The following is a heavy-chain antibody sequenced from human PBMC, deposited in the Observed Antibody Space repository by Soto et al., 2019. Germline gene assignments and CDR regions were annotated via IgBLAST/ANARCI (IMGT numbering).Heavy chain of an antibody. CDR3: ARVTYYYGSDYYYYAY. D-gene: IGHD3-3*01. Sequence: GASVKVSCKASGYSFTSYYIYWVRQAPGQGLEWMGMINPNGGSTNSPQKFQGRVTMTRDTSTSTVYIELSTLRSEDTAVYYCARVTYYYGSDYYYYAYWGQGTLVAVSS. J-gene: IGHJ4*02. CDR1: GYSFTSYY. V-gene: IGHV1-46*01. CDR2: INPNGGST.